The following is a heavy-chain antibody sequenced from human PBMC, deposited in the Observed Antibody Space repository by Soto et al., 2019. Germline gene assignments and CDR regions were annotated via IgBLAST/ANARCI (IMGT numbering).Heavy chain of an antibody. Sequence: LILSCAASGFTFSSYSMIWVRQAPGKGLEWVSAISGSGGSTYYADSVKGRFTISRDNSKNTLYLQMNSLRAEDTAVYYCARRGYSYGLLTFDYWGQGTLVTVSS. CDR3: ARRGYSYGLLTFDY. V-gene: IGHV3-23*01. J-gene: IGHJ4*02. CDR2: ISGSGGST. D-gene: IGHD5-18*01. CDR1: GFTFSSYS.